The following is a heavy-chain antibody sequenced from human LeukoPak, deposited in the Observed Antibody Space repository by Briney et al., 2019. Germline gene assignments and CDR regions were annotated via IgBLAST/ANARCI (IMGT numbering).Heavy chain of an antibody. J-gene: IGHJ3*02. Sequence: ASVKVSCKASGYTFTSYGISWVRQAPGQGLEWMGWINPNSGGTNYAQKFQDRVTMTRDTSISTAYMELSRLRSDDTAVYYCARDYYDSSGDGAFDIWGRGTMVTVSS. D-gene: IGHD3-22*01. CDR1: GYTFTSYG. CDR3: ARDYYDSSGDGAFDI. CDR2: INPNSGGT. V-gene: IGHV1-2*02.